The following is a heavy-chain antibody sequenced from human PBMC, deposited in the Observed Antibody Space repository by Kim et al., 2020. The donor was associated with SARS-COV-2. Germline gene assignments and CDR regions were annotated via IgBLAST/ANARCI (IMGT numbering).Heavy chain of an antibody. CDR1: GYTLTELS. D-gene: IGHD3-10*02. J-gene: IGHJ1*01. CDR3: ATEMGTTYYYVQKGSFQH. V-gene: IGHV1-24*01. CDR2: FDPEDGET. Sequence: ASVKVSCKVSGYTLTELSMHWVRQAPGKGLEWMGGFDPEDGETIYAQKFQGRVTMTEDTSTDTAYMELSSLRSEDTAVYYCATEMGTTYYYVQKGSFQHWGQGTLITVSS.